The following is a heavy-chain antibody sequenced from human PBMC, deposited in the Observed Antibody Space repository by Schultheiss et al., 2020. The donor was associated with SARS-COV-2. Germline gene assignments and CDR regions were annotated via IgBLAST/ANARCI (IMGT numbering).Heavy chain of an antibody. J-gene: IGHJ4*02. Sequence: SCAASGFTFSSYAMHWVRQAPGKGLEWVSYISSSSSTIYYADSVKGRFTVSRDTSKNTLYLQMNSLRAEDTAVYYCAINAARLITRAQFDYWGQGTLVTVSS. CDR3: AINAARLITRAQFDY. CDR1: GFTFSSYA. D-gene: IGHD6-6*01. CDR2: ISSSSSTI. V-gene: IGHV3-48*01.